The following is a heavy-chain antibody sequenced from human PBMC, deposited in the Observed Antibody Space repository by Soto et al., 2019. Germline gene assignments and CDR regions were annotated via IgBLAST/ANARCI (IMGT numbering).Heavy chain of an antibody. V-gene: IGHV3-48*02. Sequence: EVQLVESGGGLVQPGGSLRLSCAGSGFTFSGYGMNWVRQAPGKGLEWLSYISGRGDTIHYADSVKGRFTISRDNAKNSLTLQMNSLRDEDTAVYSCALIRDGFTYYYSALDVWGQGTTVTVSS. J-gene: IGHJ6*02. D-gene: IGHD3-3*02. CDR1: GFTFSGYG. CDR2: ISGRGDTI. CDR3: ALIRDGFTYYYSALDV.